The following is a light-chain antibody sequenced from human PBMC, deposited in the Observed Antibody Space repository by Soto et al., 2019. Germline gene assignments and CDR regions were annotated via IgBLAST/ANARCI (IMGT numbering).Light chain of an antibody. CDR2: DAS. CDR3: QQYDNLPLT. J-gene: IGKJ4*01. V-gene: IGKV1-33*01. Sequence: DIQMTQSPSSLSASVGDRVTITCQASQDISNYLNWYQQKPGKATKLLIYDASNLETGVPSRFSGSGSGTDFTFTISSLQPEDIATYCCQQYDNLPLTFGGGTKVEIK. CDR1: QDISNY.